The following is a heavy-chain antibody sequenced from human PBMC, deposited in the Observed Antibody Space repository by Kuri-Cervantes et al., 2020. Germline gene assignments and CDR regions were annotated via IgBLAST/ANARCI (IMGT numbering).Heavy chain of an antibody. CDR1: GGSISSGYY. D-gene: IGHD3-16*02. CDR2: IYHSGST. CDR3: ARDHYDYVWGSYRQEYNWFDP. V-gene: IGHV4-38-2*02. J-gene: IGHJ5*02. Sequence: SETLSLTCTVSGGSISSGYYWGWIRQPPGKGLEWIGSIYHSGSTYYNPSLKSRVTISVDTSKNQFSLKLSSVTAADTAVYYCARDHYDYVWGSYRQEYNWFDPWGQGTLVTVSS.